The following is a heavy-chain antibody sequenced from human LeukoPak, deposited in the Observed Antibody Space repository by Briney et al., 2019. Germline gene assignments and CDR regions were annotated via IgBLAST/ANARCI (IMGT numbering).Heavy chain of an antibody. Sequence: SQTLSLTCAISGDSVSTNSAAWNWIRQSPSRGLEWLGRTYYRSKWSYEYAVSVKSRITINSDTSKNQFSLQMNSVTPEDTAVYYCARGRGRILDHWGQGTLVTVSS. CDR3: ARGRGRILDH. CDR2: TYYRSKWSY. J-gene: IGHJ4*02. V-gene: IGHV6-1*01. D-gene: IGHD3-16*01. CDR1: GDSVSTNSAA.